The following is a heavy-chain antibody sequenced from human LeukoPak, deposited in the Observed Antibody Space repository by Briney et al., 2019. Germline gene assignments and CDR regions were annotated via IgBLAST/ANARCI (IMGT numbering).Heavy chain of an antibody. Sequence: GGSLRLSCEASGFTFSNYWMHWVRQVPGKGLVWVSRIGSDGGDTTYADFVQGRFTISRDNVKNLLYLQMNSLRAEDTAVYYCARLAARQILGYYGMDVWGQGTTVTVSS. CDR1: GFTFSNYW. D-gene: IGHD6-6*01. V-gene: IGHV3-74*01. CDR3: ARLAARQILGYYGMDV. J-gene: IGHJ6*02. CDR2: IGSDGGDT.